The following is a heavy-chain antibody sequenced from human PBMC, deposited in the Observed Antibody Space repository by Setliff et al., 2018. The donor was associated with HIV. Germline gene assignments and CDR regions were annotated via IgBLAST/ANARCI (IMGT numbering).Heavy chain of an antibody. J-gene: IGHJ4*02. CDR3: ATLGYDVDY. D-gene: IGHD2-2*01. Sequence: YYWTWIRQPAGKGLEWVGRVDPQDGETKYAEKFRDRVTITADTSIDTAYMELSRLRSEDTALYYCATLGYDVDYWGQGTLVTVSS. CDR2: VDPQDGET. V-gene: IGHV1-69-2*01. CDR1: YY.